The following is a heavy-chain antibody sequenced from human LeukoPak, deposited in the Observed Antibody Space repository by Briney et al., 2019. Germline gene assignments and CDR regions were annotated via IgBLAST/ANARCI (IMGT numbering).Heavy chain of an antibody. CDR3: ARDQGYCTSTSCYSVGGYFDY. Sequence: GGSLRLSCAASGFTFNTYGLHWARQAPGKGLEWVAVISSDGDNKYYADSVKGRFTISRDNSKNALYLQMNSLRAEDAAVYYCARDQGYCTSTSCYSVGGYFDYWGQGALVTVSS. J-gene: IGHJ4*02. CDR1: GFTFNTYG. CDR2: ISSDGDNK. D-gene: IGHD2-2*01. V-gene: IGHV3-30-3*01.